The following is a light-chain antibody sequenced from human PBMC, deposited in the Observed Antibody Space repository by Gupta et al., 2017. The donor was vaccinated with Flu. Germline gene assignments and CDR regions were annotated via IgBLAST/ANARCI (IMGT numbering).Light chain of an antibody. V-gene: IGLV1-40*01. CDR1: SSNIGAGYD. CDR2: GNS. Sequence: QSVLTPPPSVSGAPGQRVTISCTGSSSNIGAGYDVPWYQQLPGTAPKLLIYGNSNRPSVVPDRFSGSKSGTSASLAITGLQAEDEADYYCQSYDSSLSGVFGGGTKLTVL. CDR3: QSYDSSLSGV. J-gene: IGLJ3*02.